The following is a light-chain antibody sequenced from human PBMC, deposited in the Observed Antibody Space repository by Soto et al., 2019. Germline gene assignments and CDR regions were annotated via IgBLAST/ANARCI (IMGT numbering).Light chain of an antibody. CDR2: GAS. J-gene: IGKJ5*01. V-gene: IGKV3-15*01. CDR1: QSVSSN. CDR3: QQYDNWPIT. Sequence: EIVMTQSPATLSVSPGERATLSCRASQSVSSNLAWYQQKPGQAPRLLIYGASTRATGIPARFSGSGSATEFTLTINSLQSEDFAVFYCQQYDNWPITFGQGTRLEIK.